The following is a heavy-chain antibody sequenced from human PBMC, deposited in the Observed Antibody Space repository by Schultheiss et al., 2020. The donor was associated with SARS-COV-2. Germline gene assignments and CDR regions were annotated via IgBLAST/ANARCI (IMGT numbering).Heavy chain of an antibody. J-gene: IGHJ6*03. V-gene: IGHV4-39*02. CDR3: AREPRTGGFGSGTGYMDV. CDR1: GGSISSSSYY. CDR2: IYYSGST. Sequence: SETLSLTCTVSGGSISSSSYYWGWIRQPPGKGLEWIGSIYYSGSTYYNPSLKSRITISLDTSKNQFSLKLNSVTAADTAVYYCAREPRTGGFGSGTGYMDVWGKGTTVTVSS. D-gene: IGHD3-10*01.